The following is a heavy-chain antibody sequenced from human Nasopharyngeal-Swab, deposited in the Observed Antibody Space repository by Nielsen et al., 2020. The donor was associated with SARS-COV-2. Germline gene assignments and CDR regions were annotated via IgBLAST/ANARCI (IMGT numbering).Heavy chain of an antibody. CDR2: IYYSGST. CDR1: GGSISSGDDY. D-gene: IGHD3-16*02. J-gene: IGHJ4*02. V-gene: IGHV4-30-4*01. Sequence: LSCTVSGGSISSGDDYWSWIRKPPGKGLEWIGYIYYSGSTYYNPSLKSRVTISVDTSKNQFSLKLSSVTAADTAVYYCARDPPMITFGGVIVRGGYWGQGTLVTVSS. CDR3: ARDPPMITFGGVIVRGGY.